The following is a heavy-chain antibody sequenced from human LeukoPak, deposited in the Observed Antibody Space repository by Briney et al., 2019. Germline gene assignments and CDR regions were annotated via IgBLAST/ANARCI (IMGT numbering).Heavy chain of an antibody. D-gene: IGHD3-16*01. J-gene: IGHJ6*02. CDR3: ARDFEAQRLGYYYYGMDV. CDR2: IKPHNGGT. CDR1: GYTFTAYY. Sequence: ASVKVSCKASGYTFTAYYIHWVRQAPGQGLEWMGWIKPHNGGTNYAQKFQGRVTMTRDTSIGTAYLELSSLRSGDTAVYYCARDFEAQRLGYYYYGMDVWGQGTTVTVSS. V-gene: IGHV1-2*02.